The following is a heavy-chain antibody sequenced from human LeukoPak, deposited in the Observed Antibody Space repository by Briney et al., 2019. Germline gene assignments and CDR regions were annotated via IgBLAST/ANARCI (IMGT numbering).Heavy chain of an antibody. CDR1: GFTFDAYG. D-gene: IGHD6-13*01. Sequence: GGSLRLSCTASGFTFDAYGMSWVRQAPGKGLEWVSGINWNGGSTGYADSVKGRFTISRDNAKNSLYLQMNSLRAEDTALYYCARDHSSSWYPGNWFDPWGQGTLVTVSS. CDR2: INWNGGST. V-gene: IGHV3-20*04. CDR3: ARDHSSSWYPGNWFDP. J-gene: IGHJ5*02.